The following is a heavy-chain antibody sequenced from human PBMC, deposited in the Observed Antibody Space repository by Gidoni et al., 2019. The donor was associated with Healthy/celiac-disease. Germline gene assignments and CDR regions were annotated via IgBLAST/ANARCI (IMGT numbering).Heavy chain of an antibody. Sequence: EVQLVESGGGLVQPGGSLRLSCAASGVTCSSYRMHWVRQAPGKGLEWVSYISSSSSTIYYADSVKGRFTISRDNAKNSLYLQMNSLRDEDTAVYYCARDEGLRGKYQLRTPKAYGMDVWGQGTTVTVSS. CDR3: ARDEGLRGKYQLRTPKAYGMDV. D-gene: IGHD2-2*01. CDR2: ISSSSSTI. V-gene: IGHV3-48*02. J-gene: IGHJ6*02. CDR1: GVTCSSYR.